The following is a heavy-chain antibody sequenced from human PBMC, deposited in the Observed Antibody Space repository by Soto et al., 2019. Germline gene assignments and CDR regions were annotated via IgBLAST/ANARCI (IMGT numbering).Heavy chain of an antibody. CDR3: TIGSWSGEVFDI. CDR1: GGTFSTYS. CDR2: IIPMLGIR. D-gene: IGHD2-21*01. Sequence: QVQLVQSGAEVKKPGSSVKVPCKDSGGTFSTYSMFWVRQAPGQGLEWMGRIIPMLGIRNYAQRFQDRVTITADKTTAPAHMERSSLRSEDTALYYCTIGSWSGEVFDIWGQGTMVTVSS. V-gene: IGHV1-69*02. J-gene: IGHJ3*02.